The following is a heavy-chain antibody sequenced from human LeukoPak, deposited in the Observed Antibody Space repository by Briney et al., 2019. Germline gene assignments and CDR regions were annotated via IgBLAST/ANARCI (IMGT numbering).Heavy chain of an antibody. CDR1: GGSFSGYY. CDR2: INHSGST. J-gene: IGHJ1*01. Sequence: KPSETLSLTCAVYGGSFSGYYWSRIRQPPGKGLEWIGEINHSGSTNYNPSLKGRVTISVDTSKNQFSLKLSSVTAADTAVYYCARAHSSSGRENRYFQHWGQGTLVTVSS. D-gene: IGHD6-13*01. CDR3: ARAHSSSGRENRYFQH. V-gene: IGHV4-34*01.